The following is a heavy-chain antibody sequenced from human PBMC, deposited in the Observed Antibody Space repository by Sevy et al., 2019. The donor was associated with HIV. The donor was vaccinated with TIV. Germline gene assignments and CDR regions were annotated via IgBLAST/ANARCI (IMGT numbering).Heavy chain of an antibody. CDR3: GTGDAYDV. V-gene: IGHV3-15*06. Sequence: GGSLRLSCAASGFTFSNSFMSWARQAPGRGLEWVGRITRKIDGETTLYAAPVKGRFIISRDDSRNTMYLQMDSLKIEDTAMYYCGTGDAYDVSGQGTTVTVSS. J-gene: IGHJ3*01. CDR1: GFTFSNSF. CDR2: ITRKIDGETT. D-gene: IGHD7-27*01.